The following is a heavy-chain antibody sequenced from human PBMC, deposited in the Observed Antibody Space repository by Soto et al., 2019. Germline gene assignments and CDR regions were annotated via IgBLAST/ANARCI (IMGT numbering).Heavy chain of an antibody. Sequence: GGSLRLSCAASGFTFSSYGMHWVRQAPGKGLEWVAVIWYDGSNKYYADSVKGRFTISRDNSKNTLHLQMNSLRAEDTAVYYCARMDSANYYYYGMDVWGQGTTVTVSS. D-gene: IGHD2-15*01. CDR1: GFTFSSYG. CDR3: ARMDSANYYYYGMDV. V-gene: IGHV3-33*01. CDR2: IWYDGSNK. J-gene: IGHJ6*02.